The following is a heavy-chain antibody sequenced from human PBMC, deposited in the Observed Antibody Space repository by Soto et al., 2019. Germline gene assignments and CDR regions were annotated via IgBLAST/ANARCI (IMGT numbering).Heavy chain of an antibody. V-gene: IGHV3-7*01. D-gene: IGHD1-1*01. CDR3: AKDATDNWNDHPG. J-gene: IGHJ4*02. Sequence: TGGSLRLSCAASGFTFSSYWMSWVRQAPGKGLEWVANIKQDGSEKYYVDSVKGRFTISRDNAKNSLYLKMNSLRAEDTAVYYCAKDATDNWNDHPGWGQGTRDTVS. CDR1: GFTFSSYW. CDR2: IKQDGSEK.